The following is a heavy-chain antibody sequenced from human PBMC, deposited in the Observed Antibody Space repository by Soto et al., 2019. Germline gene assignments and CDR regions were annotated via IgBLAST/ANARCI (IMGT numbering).Heavy chain of an antibody. Sequence: GGALRLSCAASGFTVRSADMNWVPEARGMGPEWVSYISSSGSTIYYADSVKGRFAISRDNAKNSLYLQMNSLRAEDTAVYYCARGMGSVTYYYYYYGMDVWGQGTTVTVSS. CDR1: GFTVRSAD. V-gene: IGHV3-48*03. CDR2: ISSSGSTI. J-gene: IGHJ6*02. CDR3: ARGMGSVTYYYYYYGMDV. D-gene: IGHD1-26*01.